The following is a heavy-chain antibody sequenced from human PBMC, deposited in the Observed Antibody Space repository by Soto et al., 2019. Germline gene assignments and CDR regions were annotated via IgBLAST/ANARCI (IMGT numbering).Heavy chain of an antibody. CDR2: TSYDESNK. J-gene: IGHJ4*02. CDR3: ARGIAYYDFWSGFVY. D-gene: IGHD3-3*01. CDR1: GFTFSSYA. V-gene: IGHV3-30-3*01. Sequence: QVQLVESGGGVVQPGSSLRLSCAASGFTFSSYAMHWVRQAPGKGLEWVAVTSYDESNKYYADSVKGRFTISRDNSKNPLSLQMNSLIPEDTAVYYCARGIAYYDFWSGFVYWGQGTLITVSS.